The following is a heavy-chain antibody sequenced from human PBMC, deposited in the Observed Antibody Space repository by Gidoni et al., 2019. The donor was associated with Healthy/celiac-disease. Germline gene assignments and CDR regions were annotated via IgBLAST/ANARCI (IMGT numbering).Heavy chain of an antibody. Sequence: EVQLLESGGGLVQPGGSVRLSCAASGLTFSSDAMSWVSPAPGKGLGGVSDISGSGGSTYYADSGKGRLTISRENSKNTLYLKMNSLRAEDTAVYYCAKELACLPGHFWGQGTLVTVSS. CDR1: GLTFSSDA. J-gene: IGHJ4*02. CDR2: ISGSGGST. V-gene: IGHV3-23*01. CDR3: AKELACLPGHF. D-gene: IGHD3-3*02.